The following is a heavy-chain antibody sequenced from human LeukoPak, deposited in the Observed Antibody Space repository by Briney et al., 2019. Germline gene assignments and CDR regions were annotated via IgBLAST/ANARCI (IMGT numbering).Heavy chain of an antibody. V-gene: IGHV4-4*08. CDR2: IYCSEST. Sequence: PSETLSLTCTVSGGSISSYYWSWIRQPPGKGLEWVGYIYCSESTKYNPSLKSRVPLSVDTSKNQFSLKLNPVTAPDTAGYFFASGARAGYNSGPFDYWGQGTLVTVSS. D-gene: IGHD5-24*01. CDR1: GGSISSYY. CDR3: ASGARAGYNSGPFDY. J-gene: IGHJ4*02.